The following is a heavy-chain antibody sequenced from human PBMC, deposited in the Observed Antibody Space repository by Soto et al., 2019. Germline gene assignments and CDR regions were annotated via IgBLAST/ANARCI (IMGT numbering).Heavy chain of an antibody. Sequence: SETLSLTCTVSGGSISSSSYYWGWIRQPPGKGLEWIGSIYYSGSTYYNPSLKSRVTISVDTSKNQFSLKLSSVTAADTAVYYCAREYSLAVVAPGYWGQGILVTVSS. V-gene: IGHV4-39*07. CDR2: IYYSGST. CDR3: AREYSLAVVAPGY. D-gene: IGHD3-22*01. J-gene: IGHJ4*02. CDR1: GGSISSSSYY.